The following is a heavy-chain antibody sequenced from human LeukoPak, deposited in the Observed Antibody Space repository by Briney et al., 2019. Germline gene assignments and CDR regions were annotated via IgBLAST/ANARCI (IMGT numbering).Heavy chain of an antibody. V-gene: IGHV4-34*01. CDR2: INHSGST. D-gene: IGHD5-24*01. CDR1: GGSFSGYY. Sequence: SETLSLTCAVYGGSFSGYYWSWIRQPPGKGLEWIGEINHSGSTNYNPSLKSRVTISVDTSKNQFPLKLSSVTAADTAVYYCARRWLQLNFDYWGQGTLVTVSS. J-gene: IGHJ4*02. CDR3: ARRWLQLNFDY.